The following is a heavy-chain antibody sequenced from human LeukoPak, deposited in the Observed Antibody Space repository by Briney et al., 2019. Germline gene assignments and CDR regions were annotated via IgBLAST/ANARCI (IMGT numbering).Heavy chain of an antibody. Sequence: GGSLRLSCAASGLTFSSYWMSCVRQAPGKGLEWVANIKQDGSEKYYVDSVKGRFTISRDDAKNSLYLQMNSLRAEDTAVYYCASHYGDYSFFDYWGQGTLVTVSS. V-gene: IGHV3-7*02. CDR3: ASHYGDYSFFDY. J-gene: IGHJ4*02. D-gene: IGHD4-17*01. CDR2: IKQDGSEK. CDR1: GLTFSSYW.